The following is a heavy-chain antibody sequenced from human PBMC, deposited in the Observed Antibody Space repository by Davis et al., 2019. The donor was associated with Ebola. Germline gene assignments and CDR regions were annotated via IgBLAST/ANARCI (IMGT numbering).Heavy chain of an antibody. V-gene: IGHV3-30*18. Sequence: GESLKISCAASGFTFSSYGMHWVRQAPGKGLEWVAVISYDGSNKYYADSVKGRFTISRDNSKNTLYLQMNSLRAEDTALYYCAKADPQQYFDYWGQGTLVTVSS. CDR3: AKADPQQYFDY. J-gene: IGHJ4*02. CDR2: ISYDGSNK. CDR1: GFTFSSYG.